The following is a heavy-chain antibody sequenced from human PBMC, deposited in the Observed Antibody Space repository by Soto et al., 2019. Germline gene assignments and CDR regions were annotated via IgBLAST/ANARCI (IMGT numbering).Heavy chain of an antibody. CDR3: ARHGKYYDFWSGDERIDY. D-gene: IGHD3-3*01. CDR2: IYYSGST. V-gene: IGHV4-59*08. CDR1: GGSISSYY. Sequence: PSETLSLTCTVSGGSISSYYWSWIRQPRGKGLEWIGYIYYSGSTNYNPSLKSRVTISVDTSKNQFSLKRSSVTAADTAVYYCARHGKYYDFWSGDERIDYWGQGTLVTVSS. J-gene: IGHJ4*02.